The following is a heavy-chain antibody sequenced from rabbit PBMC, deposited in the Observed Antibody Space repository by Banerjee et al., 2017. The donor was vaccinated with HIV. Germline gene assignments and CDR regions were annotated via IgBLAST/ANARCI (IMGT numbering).Heavy chain of an antibody. V-gene: IGHV1S45*01. CDR1: GFSFSNKYV. D-gene: IGHD4-2*01. CDR2: TYAGSAGST. J-gene: IGHJ4*01. Sequence: QEQLEESGGDLVKPEGSLTLTCTASGFSFSNKYVMCWVRQAPGKGLEWIGCTYAGSAGSTHYASWAKGRFTISKTSSTTVTLQMTSLTAADTATYFCARGGSLSYFNLWGPGTLVTVS. CDR3: ARGGSLSYFNL.